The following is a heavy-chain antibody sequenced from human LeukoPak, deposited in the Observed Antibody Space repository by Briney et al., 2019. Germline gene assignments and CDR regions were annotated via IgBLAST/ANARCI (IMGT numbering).Heavy chain of an antibody. CDR3: AKDIIAAASDFYYYYYGMDV. J-gene: IGHJ6*02. CDR2: ISGSGGST. D-gene: IGHD6-13*01. V-gene: IGHV3-23*01. Sequence: GGSLRLSCAASGFTFSSYAMSWVRQAPGKGLEWVSAISGSGGSTYYADSVKGRFTISRDNSKNTLYLQMNSLRAEDTAVYYCAKDIIAAASDFYYYYYGMDVWGQGTTVTVSS. CDR1: GFTFSSYA.